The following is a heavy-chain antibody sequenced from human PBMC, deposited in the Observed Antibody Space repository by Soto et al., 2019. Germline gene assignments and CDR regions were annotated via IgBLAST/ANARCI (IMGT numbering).Heavy chain of an antibody. V-gene: IGHV4-31*03. Sequence: QVQLQESGPGLVKPSQTLSLTCTVSGGSISSGGYYWSWIRQHPGKGLEWIGYIYYRGSTYYNPSLKSRVTMSVDTHKNHFSQKLSSVTAAHTAVYYCATTPNYSNYDPNWFDPWCQGTLVTVSS. D-gene: IGHD4-4*01. J-gene: IGHJ5*02. CDR3: ATTPNYSNYDPNWFDP. CDR1: GGSISSGGYY. CDR2: IYYRGST.